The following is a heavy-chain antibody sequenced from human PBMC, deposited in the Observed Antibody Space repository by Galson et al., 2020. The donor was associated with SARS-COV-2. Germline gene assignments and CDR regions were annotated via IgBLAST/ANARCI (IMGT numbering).Heavy chain of an antibody. CDR2: IWYDGSNK. D-gene: IGHD3-22*01. CDR1: GFTFSSYG. V-gene: IGHV3-33*01. CDR3: ARDGSYYDSSGYYYPTYYYYGMDV. Sequence: GESLKISCAASGFTFSSYGMHWVRQAPGKGLEWVAVIWYDGSNKYYADSVKGRFTISRDNSKNTLYLQMNSLRAEDTAVYYCARDGSYYDSSGYYYPTYYYYGMDVWGQGTTVTVSS. J-gene: IGHJ6*02.